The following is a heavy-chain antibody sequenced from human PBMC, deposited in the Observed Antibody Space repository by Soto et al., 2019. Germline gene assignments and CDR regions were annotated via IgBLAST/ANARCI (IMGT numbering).Heavy chain of an antibody. D-gene: IGHD3-22*01. CDR3: AREYYYDSSGYVNWFDP. J-gene: IGHJ5*02. V-gene: IGHV4-59*01. Sequence: KPLETLSLTCTVSGGSISSYYWSWIRHPPGKGLEWIGYIYYSGSTNYNPSLKSRVTISVDTSKNQFSLKLSSVTAADTAVYYCAREYYYDSSGYVNWFDPWGQGTLVTVSS. CDR1: GGSISSYY. CDR2: IYYSGST.